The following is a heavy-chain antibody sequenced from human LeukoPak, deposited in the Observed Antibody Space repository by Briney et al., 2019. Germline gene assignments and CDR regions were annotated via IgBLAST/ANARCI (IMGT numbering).Heavy chain of an antibody. D-gene: IGHD4-17*01. J-gene: IGHJ4*01. Sequence: PSETLSLTCAVYGGSLSIYFWSWIRQPPGQGLEWIGEITHSGRIHYNPSLKGRVTISRDTSKNQFSLRLSSVTAADTAVYYCAPIFGDYSDFDSWGQGTLVTVSS. V-gene: IGHV4-34*01. CDR1: GGSLSIYF. CDR3: APIFGDYSDFDS. CDR2: ITHSGRI.